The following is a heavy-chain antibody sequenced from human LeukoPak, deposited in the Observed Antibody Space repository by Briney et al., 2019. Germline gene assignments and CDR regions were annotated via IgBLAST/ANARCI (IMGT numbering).Heavy chain of an antibody. J-gene: IGHJ5*02. Sequence: GESLRISCETSGYSFTTYWIGWVRQMPGTGLEWVGAFYPGDSDARYSPSFQGQVTISAGKSIRTAYLQWSSLKASDTAIYYCARQRGASGSINYFDPWGQGTLVTVSS. V-gene: IGHV5-51*01. CDR3: ARQRGASGSINYFDP. CDR2: FYPGDSDA. CDR1: GYSFTTYW. D-gene: IGHD3-10*01.